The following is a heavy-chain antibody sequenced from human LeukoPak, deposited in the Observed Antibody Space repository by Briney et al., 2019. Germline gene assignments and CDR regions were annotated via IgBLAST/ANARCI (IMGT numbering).Heavy chain of an antibody. D-gene: IGHD2-2*01. J-gene: IGHJ6*02. CDR3: ARIDRYGSSTSCYGYYGMGV. Sequence: PGGSLRLSCAASGFTFSDYSRNWVRQTPGKGLEGVSYINGRSGTIFYADSVRGRFTISRDNAKRSLFLQMSSLRAEDTALYYCARIDRYGSSTSCYGYYGMGVWGQGTTVTVSS. CDR1: GFTFSDYS. V-gene: IGHV3-48*04. CDR2: INGRSGTI.